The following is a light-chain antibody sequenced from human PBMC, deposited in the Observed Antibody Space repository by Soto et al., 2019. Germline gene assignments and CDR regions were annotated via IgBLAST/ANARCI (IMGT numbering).Light chain of an antibody. CDR3: QQYDSSSPT. V-gene: IGKV1-5*01. CDR2: DAS. Sequence: DIQMTQSPSTLSASVGDGVTITCRASQNIRVWLAWYQQRPGKAPKFLMYDASSLETGVPSRFSGSGSGTEFTLTNRGLQPDDSATYYCQQYDSSSPTFGQGTKLEIK. CDR1: QNIRVW. J-gene: IGKJ2*01.